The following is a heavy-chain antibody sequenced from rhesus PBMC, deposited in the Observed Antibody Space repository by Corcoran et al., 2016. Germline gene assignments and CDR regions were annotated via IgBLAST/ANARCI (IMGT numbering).Heavy chain of an antibody. CDR3: ARERGIAKGYSSWYYFDY. CDR2: IYGSDNST. D-gene: IGHD6-13*01. J-gene: IGHJ4*01. Sequence: QLQLQESGPGLVKPSETLSVTCAVSGGSISSSYWSWIRPAPGKGLEWIGYIYGSDNSTNYNPPLKSRVTLSVDTSKNQFSLKLSSVTAADTAVYYCARERGIAKGYSSWYYFDYWGQGVLVTVSS. V-gene: IGHV4-169*02. CDR1: GGSISSSY.